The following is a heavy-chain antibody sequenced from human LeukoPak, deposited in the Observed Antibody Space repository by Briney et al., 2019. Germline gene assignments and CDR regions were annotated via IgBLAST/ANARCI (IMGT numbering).Heavy chain of an antibody. CDR2: IYYSGNT. J-gene: IGHJ5*01. CDR1: GGSITISSYY. Sequence: SETLSLTCTVSGGSITISSYYWGWIRQPPGKGLEWIGSIYYSGNTYYNPSLKSRVTISVDTSKHQFSLNLSSVTAADMAIYFCARGLLYSGSFARNWFDSWGQGTLVTVSS. D-gene: IGHD1-26*01. V-gene: IGHV4-39*01. CDR3: ARGLLYSGSFARNWFDS.